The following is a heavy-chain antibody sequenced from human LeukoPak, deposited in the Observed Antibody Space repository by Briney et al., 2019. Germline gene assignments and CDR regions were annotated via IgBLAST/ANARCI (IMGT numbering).Heavy chain of an antibody. CDR2: IYYSGST. D-gene: IGHD3-22*01. V-gene: IGHV4-59*01. CDR1: GGPISSYY. CDR3: ARHQFDSSGSHHDAFDI. J-gene: IGHJ3*02. Sequence: SETLSLTCTVSGGPISSYYWSWLRQPPGKGLEWIGYIYYSGSTNYNPSLKSRVTISVDTSKNQFSLKLSSVTAADTAVYYCARHQFDSSGSHHDAFDIWGQGTMVTVSS.